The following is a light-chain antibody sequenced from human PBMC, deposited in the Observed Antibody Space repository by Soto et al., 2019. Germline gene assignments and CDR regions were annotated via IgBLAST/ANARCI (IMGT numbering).Light chain of an antibody. CDR3: CSYAGTYTWV. CDR2: DVN. V-gene: IGLV2-11*01. CDR1: SSDVGSYNY. Sequence: QSALTQPRSVSGSPGQSLTISCAGASSDVGSYNYVSWYQLHPGKAPKLLIYDVNKRPSGVPDRFSGFKSGNTASLTISGLQAEDEADYYCCSYAGTYTWVFGGGTKLTVL. J-gene: IGLJ3*02.